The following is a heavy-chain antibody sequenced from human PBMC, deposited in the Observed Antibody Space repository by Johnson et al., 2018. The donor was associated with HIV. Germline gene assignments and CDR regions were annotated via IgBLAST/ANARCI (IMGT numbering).Heavy chain of an antibody. CDR3: AKPKSSDQNSGSYVSDAFDI. Sequence: VQLVESGGGLVQPGRSLRLSCAGSGFIFDDYAMHWVRQTPGKGLEWVSGISWNSGSIDYADSVKGRFPISRDNSKNTLYLQMNSLRAEDTAVYYGAKPKSSDQNSGSYVSDAFDIWGQGTMVTVSS. V-gene: IGHV3-9*01. CDR1: GFIFDDYA. J-gene: IGHJ3*02. D-gene: IGHD1-26*01. CDR2: ISWNSGSI.